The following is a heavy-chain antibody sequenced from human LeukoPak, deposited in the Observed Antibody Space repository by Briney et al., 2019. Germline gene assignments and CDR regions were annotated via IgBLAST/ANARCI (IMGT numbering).Heavy chain of an antibody. Sequence: GGSLRLSCAASGFTFSSYSMNWVRQAPGKGLEWVSSISSSSSYIYYADSVKGRFTISRDNAKNSLYLQMNSLRAEDTAVYYCARGVAAAGRAYGWFDPWGQGTLVAVSS. CDR3: ARGVAAAGRAYGWFDP. J-gene: IGHJ5*02. CDR1: GFTFSSYS. V-gene: IGHV3-21*01. CDR2: ISSSSSYI. D-gene: IGHD6-13*01.